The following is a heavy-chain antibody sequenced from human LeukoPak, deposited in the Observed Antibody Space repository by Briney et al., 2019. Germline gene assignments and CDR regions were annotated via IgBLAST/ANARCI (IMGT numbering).Heavy chain of an antibody. J-gene: IGHJ5*02. CDR1: GYTFTSYG. CDR3: ARANDLLWFDP. V-gene: IGHV1-2*02. D-gene: IGHD3-3*01. Sequence: ASVKVSCKASGYTFTSYGISWVRQAPGQGLEWMGWINPNSGGTNYAQKFQGRVTMTRDTSISTAYMELSRLRSDDTAVYYCARANDLLWFDPWGQGTLVTVSS. CDR2: INPNSGGT.